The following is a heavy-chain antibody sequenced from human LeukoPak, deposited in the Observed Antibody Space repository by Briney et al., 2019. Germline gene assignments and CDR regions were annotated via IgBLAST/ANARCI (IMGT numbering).Heavy chain of an antibody. CDR3: TKGSNTWPSLFDY. D-gene: IGHD2-2*02. J-gene: IGHJ4*02. CDR2: INWDGGST. V-gene: IGHV3-43*01. Sequence: GGSLRLSCAASGFNFEDYTMHWVRQTPGKGLEWVSLINWDGGSTYYADSVKGRFAISRDNNKNSLYLQMTSLRTEDTALYYCTKGSNTWPSLFDYWGQGTLVTVSS. CDR1: GFNFEDYT.